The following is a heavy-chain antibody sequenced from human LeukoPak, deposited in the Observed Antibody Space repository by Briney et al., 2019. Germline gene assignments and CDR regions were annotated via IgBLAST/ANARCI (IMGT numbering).Heavy chain of an antibody. J-gene: IGHJ4*02. Sequence: HSGGSLRLSCAASGFTFSNYWMHWVRQAPGKGLEWVAVISYDGSNKYYADSVKGRFTISRDNSKNTLYLQMNSLRAEDTAVYYCAKDNRKPWFGESPSPYYFDYWGQGTLVTVSS. CDR1: GFTFSNYW. CDR2: ISYDGSNK. CDR3: AKDNRKPWFGESPSPYYFDY. D-gene: IGHD3-10*01. V-gene: IGHV3-30*18.